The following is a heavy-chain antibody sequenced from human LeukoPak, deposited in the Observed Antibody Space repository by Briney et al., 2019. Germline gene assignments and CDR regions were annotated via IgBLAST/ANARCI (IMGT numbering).Heavy chain of an antibody. D-gene: IGHD3-10*01. CDR1: GYTFTSYA. V-gene: IGHV7-4-1*02. Sequence: ASVKVSCKASGYTFTSYAMNWVRQALGQGLEWMGWINTNTGNPTYAQGFTGRFVFSLDTSVSTAYLQISSLKAEDTAVYYCARAFLWFGDPDAFDIWGQGTMVTVSS. CDR2: INTNTGNP. J-gene: IGHJ3*02. CDR3: ARAFLWFGDPDAFDI.